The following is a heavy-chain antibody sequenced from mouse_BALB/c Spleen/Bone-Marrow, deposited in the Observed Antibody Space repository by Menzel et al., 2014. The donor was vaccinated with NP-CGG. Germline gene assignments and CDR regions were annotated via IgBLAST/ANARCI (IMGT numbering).Heavy chain of an antibody. CDR3: ARDENYYGNYGTMDY. J-gene: IGHJ4*01. D-gene: IGHD2-1*01. CDR1: GFSLTSYG. Sequence: QVQLQQSGPGLVAPSQSLSITCTVSGFSLTSYGVHWVRQPPGKGLEWLGVIWAGGSTNYNSALMSRLSISKDSSKSQVSLKMNSLQTDDTAMYYCARDENYYGNYGTMDYWGQGTSVTVSS. V-gene: IGHV2-9*02. CDR2: IWAGGST.